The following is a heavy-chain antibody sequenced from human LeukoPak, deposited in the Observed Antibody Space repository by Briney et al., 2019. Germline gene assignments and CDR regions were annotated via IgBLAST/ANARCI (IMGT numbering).Heavy chain of an antibody. Sequence: GGSLRLSCAASGFTFSSYGMHWVRQAPGKGLEWVAFIRYDGSNKYHADSVKGRFTISRDNSKNTLYLQMNSLRAEDTAVYYCAKDRLYYDSSGLDYWGQGTLVTVSS. J-gene: IGHJ4*02. CDR2: IRYDGSNK. CDR1: GFTFSSYG. CDR3: AKDRLYYDSSGLDY. D-gene: IGHD3-22*01. V-gene: IGHV3-30*02.